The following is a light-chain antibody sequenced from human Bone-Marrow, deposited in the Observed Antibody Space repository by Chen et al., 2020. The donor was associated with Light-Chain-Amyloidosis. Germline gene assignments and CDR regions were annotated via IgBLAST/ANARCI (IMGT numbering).Light chain of an antibody. CDR3: QSADSSGTYEVI. CDR2: RDT. V-gene: IGLV3-25*03. CDR1: DLPTKY. Sequence: SYELTQPPSVSVSPGQTARITCSGDDLPTKYAYWYQQKPGQAPVQVIHRDTERPSGISERFSGSSSATTATLTISGVQAEDEADYHCQSADSSGTYEVIFGGGTKLTVL. J-gene: IGLJ2*01.